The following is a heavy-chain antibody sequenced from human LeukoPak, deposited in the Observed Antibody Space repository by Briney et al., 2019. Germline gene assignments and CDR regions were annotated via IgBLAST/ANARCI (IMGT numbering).Heavy chain of an antibody. CDR2: INHSGST. V-gene: IGHV4-34*01. Sequence: PSETLSLTCAVYGGSFSGYYWSWIRQPPGKGLEWIGEINHSGSTNYNPSLKSRVTISVDTSKNQFSLKLSSVTAADTAVYYCARGLVEYSSSEGYYWGRGTLVTVSS. D-gene: IGHD6-6*01. J-gene: IGHJ4*02. CDR1: GGSFSGYY. CDR3: ARGLVEYSSSEGYY.